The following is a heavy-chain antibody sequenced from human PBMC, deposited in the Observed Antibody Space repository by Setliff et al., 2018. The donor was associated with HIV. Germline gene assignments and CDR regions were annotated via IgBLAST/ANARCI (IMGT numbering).Heavy chain of an antibody. CDR2: ISHSGRT. V-gene: IGHV4-34*01. CDR1: GGSFGGYS. D-gene: IGHD3-22*01. J-gene: IGHJ3*02. Sequence: SETLSLTCAVYGGSFGGYSWSWIRQPPGKGLEWIGEISHSGRTNYNPSLKSRVTISVDTSKNQFSLKLSSVTAADTAVYYCARGPLDSSGYRSDAFDIWGQGTMVTVSS. CDR3: ARGPLDSSGYRSDAFDI.